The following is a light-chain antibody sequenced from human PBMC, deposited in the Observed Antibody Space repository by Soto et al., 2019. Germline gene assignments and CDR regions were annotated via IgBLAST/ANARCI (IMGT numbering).Light chain of an antibody. J-gene: IGKJ1*01. CDR3: LQDYSYPRT. CDR1: QDIRTE. CDR2: ATS. Sequence: AIQMTQSPSSLSASVVDRVTITCRASQDIRTELGWYQQKPGNAPKLLIYATSILQSGVPSRFSGIGSGTDFTLTISSLQPEDFATYYCLQDYSYPRTFGQGTKVEIK. V-gene: IGKV1-6*01.